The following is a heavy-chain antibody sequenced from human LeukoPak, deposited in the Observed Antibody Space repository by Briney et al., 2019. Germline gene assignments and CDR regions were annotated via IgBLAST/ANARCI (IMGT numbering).Heavy chain of an antibody. D-gene: IGHD5-12*01. Sequence: PGGSLRLSCAVSEFTFSSNWMHWVRQAPGKGLVWVSRINIDGSNTAYAESVKGRFTISRDNAKNTLYLQMNSLGPGDTAVYYCARGPVYSGYVSYFDNWGQGTLVTVSS. V-gene: IGHV3-74*01. CDR1: EFTFSSNW. J-gene: IGHJ4*02. CDR2: INIDGSNT. CDR3: ARGPVYSGYVSYFDN.